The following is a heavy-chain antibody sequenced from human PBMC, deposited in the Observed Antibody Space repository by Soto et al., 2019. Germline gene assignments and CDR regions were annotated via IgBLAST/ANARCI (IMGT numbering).Heavy chain of an antibody. D-gene: IGHD6-19*01. J-gene: IGHJ4*02. V-gene: IGHV3-23*01. CDR3: AKLVVISGCMY. Sequence: EVQLLESGGGLVEPGGSLRLSCATSGFTFSNYDMSWVRQAPGKGLEWVSSIGSSGTTTYYADSVKGRFTISRGNAKNKLYLQINSLRVEDTAVYYCAKLVVISGCMYWGQGTLVTVSS. CDR1: GFTFSNYD. CDR2: IGSSGTTT.